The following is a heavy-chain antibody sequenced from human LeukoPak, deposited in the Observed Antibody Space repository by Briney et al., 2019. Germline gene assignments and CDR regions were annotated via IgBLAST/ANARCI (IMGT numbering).Heavy chain of an antibody. J-gene: IGHJ4*02. CDR3: AKSTWSTYYFDY. CDR2: ISSSSSYI. CDR1: GFTFSSYA. D-gene: IGHD5/OR15-5a*01. Sequence: GGSLRLSCAASGFTFSSYAMSWVRQAPGKGLEWVSSISSSSSYIYYADSVKGRFTTSRDNAKNSLYLQMNSLRAEDTAVYYCAKSTWSTYYFDYWGQGTLVTVSS. V-gene: IGHV3-21*06.